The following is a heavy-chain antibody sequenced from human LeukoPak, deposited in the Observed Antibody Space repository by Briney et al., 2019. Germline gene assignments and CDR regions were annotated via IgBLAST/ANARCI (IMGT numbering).Heavy chain of an antibody. CDR3: ARLCWGNQLAGLDS. CDR1: GFTFSTYW. CDR2: MRRDGNEI. V-gene: IGHV3-7*01. D-gene: IGHD3-10*02. Sequence: GGSLRLSCSASGFTFSTYWMSWVRQAPGKGLEWVANMRRDGNEIYYLDSVRGRFTISRDNAKNSLYLQMNSLRAEDTAVNYCARLCWGNQLAGLDSWGQGTLVTVSS. J-gene: IGHJ4*02.